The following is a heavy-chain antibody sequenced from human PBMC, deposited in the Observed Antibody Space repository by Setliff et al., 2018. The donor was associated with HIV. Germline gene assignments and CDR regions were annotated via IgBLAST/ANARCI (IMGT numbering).Heavy chain of an antibody. CDR3: ARGTTVVMGDDVDNYHYSYLDV. J-gene: IGHJ6*03. Sequence: ASVKVSCKASGYTFTGYYIHWVRQAPGQGLEWMGRIYPSSGGTNFAQKFRGRVTMTRDTSISTAYMELSRLTSDDTAMHYCARGTTVVMGDDVDNYHYSYLDVWGKGTTVTVSS. CDR1: GYTFTGYY. D-gene: IGHD4-17*01. V-gene: IGHV1-2*06. CDR2: IYPSSGGT.